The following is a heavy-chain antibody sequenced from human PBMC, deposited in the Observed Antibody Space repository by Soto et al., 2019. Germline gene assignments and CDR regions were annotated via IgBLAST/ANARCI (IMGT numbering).Heavy chain of an antibody. Sequence: GESLKISCAASGFTFSSYGMHWVRQAPGKGLEWVAVIWYDGSNKYYADSVKGRFTISRDNSKNTLYLQMNSLRAEDTAVYYCAREMDPIQLWPRAFDYWGQGTLVTVSS. CDR1: GFTFSSYG. CDR3: AREMDPIQLWPRAFDY. J-gene: IGHJ4*02. D-gene: IGHD5-18*01. V-gene: IGHV3-33*01. CDR2: IWYDGSNK.